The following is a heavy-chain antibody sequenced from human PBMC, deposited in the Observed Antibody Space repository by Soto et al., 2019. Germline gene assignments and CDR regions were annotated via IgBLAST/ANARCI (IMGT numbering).Heavy chain of an antibody. Sequence: GESLKISCKGSGYSFTSYWISWVRQVPGKGLEWMGRIDPSDSYTNYSPSFQGHVTISADKSISTAYLQWSSLKASDTAMYYCATSIAVAGTTFYYYYGMDVWGQGTTVTVSS. CDR1: GYSFTSYW. CDR3: ATSIAVAGTTFYYYYGMDV. V-gene: IGHV5-10-1*01. J-gene: IGHJ6*02. CDR2: IDPSDSYT. D-gene: IGHD6-19*01.